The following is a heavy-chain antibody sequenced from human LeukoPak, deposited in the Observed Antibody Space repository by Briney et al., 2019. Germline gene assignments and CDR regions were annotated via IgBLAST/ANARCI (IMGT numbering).Heavy chain of an antibody. Sequence: GGSLRLSCAASGFTFSSYGMHWVRQAPGKGLEWVAVIWYDGSNKYYVDSVKGRFTISRDNSKNTLYLQMYSLRAEDTAVYYCARGAYGSGTYHDFDIWGQGTMVTVSS. CDR2: IWYDGSNK. CDR1: GFTFSSYG. J-gene: IGHJ3*02. D-gene: IGHD3-10*01. V-gene: IGHV3-33*01. CDR3: ARGAYGSGTYHDFDI.